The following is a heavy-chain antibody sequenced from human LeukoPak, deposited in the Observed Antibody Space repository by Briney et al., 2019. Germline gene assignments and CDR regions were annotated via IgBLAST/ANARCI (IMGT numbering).Heavy chain of an antibody. D-gene: IGHD1-1*01. CDR1: GFTFSSLW. CDR3: AGRYGDY. Sequence: GGSLRLSCAASGFTFSSLWMHWVRQAPGKGLVWVSRINSDGSTTSYADSVKGRFTISIDNAKNTLYLQMNSLRVEDTAVYYCAGRYGDYWGQGTLVTSSS. J-gene: IGHJ4*02. CDR2: INSDGSTT. V-gene: IGHV3-74*01.